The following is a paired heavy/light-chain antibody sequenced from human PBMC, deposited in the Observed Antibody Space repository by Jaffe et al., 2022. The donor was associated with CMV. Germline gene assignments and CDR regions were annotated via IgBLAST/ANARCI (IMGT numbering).Light chain of an antibody. V-gene: IGKV1-39*01. J-gene: IGKJ4*01. CDR2: AAS. CDR1: QIISRY. Sequence: DIQMTQSPSSLSASVGDRVSITCRASQIISRYLNWYQQKPGKAPKLLIYAASSLQDGVPSRFSGSGSGTDFTLTINSLQPEDFATYYCQQTWNAYRDFGGGTKVEIK. CDR3: QQTWNAYRD.
Heavy chain of an antibody. CDR2: IYRGGST. CDR1: GFSVSNNY. J-gene: IGHJ6*03. V-gene: IGHV3-53*02. Sequence: EEQLVETGGGLIRPGGSLRLSCAASGFSVSNNYMSWVRQAPGRGLEWVSVIYRGGSTFYADSVKGRFTISRDISKNTVYLQINNLRAEDTAVYYCARDLETPTCPNWSACYYMDVWGKGTTVTVSS. D-gene: IGHD1-1*01. CDR3: ARDLETPTCPNWSACYYMDV.